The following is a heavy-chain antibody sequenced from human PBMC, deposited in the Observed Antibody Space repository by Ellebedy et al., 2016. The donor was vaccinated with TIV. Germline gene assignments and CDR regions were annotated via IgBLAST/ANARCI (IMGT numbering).Heavy chain of an antibody. D-gene: IGHD2-15*01. CDR2: ISTISDDV. CDR3: ARFSRGAPFVDYLYYMDV. V-gene: IGHV3-21*01. Sequence: GESLKISCVDSGPIFSHNWMSWVRQAPGKGLEWVSSISTISDDVHHADSVKGRFTISRDNAKNSIYLQMNNLRPEDTAVYYCARFSRGAPFVDYLYYMDVWGKGTAVTVSS. J-gene: IGHJ6*03. CDR1: GPIFSHNW.